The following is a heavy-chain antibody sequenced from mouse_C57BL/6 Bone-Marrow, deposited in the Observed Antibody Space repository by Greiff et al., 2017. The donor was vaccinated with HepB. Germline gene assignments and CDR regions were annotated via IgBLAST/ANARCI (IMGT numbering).Heavy chain of an antibody. Sequence: EVKLVDSGGGLVKPGGSLKLSCAASGFTFSDYGMHWVRQAPEKGLEWVAYISSGSSTIYYADTVKGRFTISRDNAKNTLFLQMTSLRSEDTAMYYCARPSPYDYDRYFDVWGTGTTVTVSS. CDR2: ISSGSSTI. CDR1: GFTFSDYG. J-gene: IGHJ1*03. D-gene: IGHD2-4*01. CDR3: ARPSPYDYDRYFDV. V-gene: IGHV5-17*01.